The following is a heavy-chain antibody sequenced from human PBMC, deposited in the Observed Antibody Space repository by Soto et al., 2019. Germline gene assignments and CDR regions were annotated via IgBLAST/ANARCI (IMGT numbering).Heavy chain of an antibody. J-gene: IGHJ5*02. CDR3: AREPSP. CDR2: IYYSGST. V-gene: IGHV4-31*03. CDR1: GASISSGGYY. Sequence: QVQLQESGPGLVKPSQTLSLTCTVSGASISSGGYYWGWIRQQPGKGLEWSGYIYYSGSTYYNPSLKSRVAISVATSKNQCSLKLSSVTAADTAVYDCAREPSPWGQGTLVTVSS.